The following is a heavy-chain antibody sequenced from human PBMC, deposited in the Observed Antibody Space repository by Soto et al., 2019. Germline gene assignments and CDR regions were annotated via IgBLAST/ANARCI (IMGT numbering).Heavy chain of an antibody. CDR3: GMDV. Sequence: SETLSLTCSVSGVSITNSYWSWIRQPAGKGLEWIGRFYASGHTNYNPSLMSRVTMSVDASKNQFSLRLTSVTAADSAIYYYGMDVWGQGTTVTVSS. CDR2: FYASGHT. V-gene: IGHV4-4*07. J-gene: IGHJ6*02. CDR1: GVSITNSY.